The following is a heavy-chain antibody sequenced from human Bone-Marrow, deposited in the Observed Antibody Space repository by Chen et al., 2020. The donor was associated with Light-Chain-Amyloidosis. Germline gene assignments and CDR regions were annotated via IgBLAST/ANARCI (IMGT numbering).Heavy chain of an antibody. J-gene: IGHJ3*02. CDR1: GFAFSSYA. V-gene: IGHV3-23*04. Sequence: EVQLVESGGGLLQRGGSLRLSCAASGFAFSSYAMSWVRQAPGKGLEWVSTISGSGGRRYYGDSVKGRLTISTDNSKHALFLQMNSLISDVTAVYYCAKDISYDDILPGYPADAFDIWGQGTMVTVSS. D-gene: IGHD3-9*01. CDR2: ISGSGGRR. CDR3: AKDISYDDILPGYPADAFDI.